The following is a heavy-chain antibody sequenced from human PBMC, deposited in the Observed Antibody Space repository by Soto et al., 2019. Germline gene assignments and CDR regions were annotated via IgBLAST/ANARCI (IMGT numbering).Heavy chain of an antibody. CDR2: IGGSGGT. Sequence: EVQLLESGGGLVQPGGSLRLSCAASGFTFSSYPMSWVRLAPGKGLEWFSSIGGSGGTYYADSVKGRFTISRDNSKNMLYLHLTSLRAEDTAMYYCAKGQGWSYYYDSWGQGTLVTVSS. V-gene: IGHV3-23*01. J-gene: IGHJ4*02. D-gene: IGHD2-15*01. CDR1: GFTFSSYP. CDR3: AKGQGWSYYYDS.